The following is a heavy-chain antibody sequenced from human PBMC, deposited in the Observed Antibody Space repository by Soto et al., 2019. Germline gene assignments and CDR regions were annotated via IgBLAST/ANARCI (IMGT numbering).Heavy chain of an antibody. D-gene: IGHD4-17*01. CDR2: ISGSGDAT. Sequence: EVQLLESGGGLVQPGGSLRLSCAASGFTFSRYAMSWVRQTPGKGLEWVSVISGSGDATVYADSVKGRFATSRDNAKNTVYLQMYSLRAEDTAVYYCAKDGIDTVTFEFWGQGTLVTVSS. CDR1: GFTFSRYA. V-gene: IGHV3-23*01. J-gene: IGHJ4*02. CDR3: AKDGIDTVTFEF.